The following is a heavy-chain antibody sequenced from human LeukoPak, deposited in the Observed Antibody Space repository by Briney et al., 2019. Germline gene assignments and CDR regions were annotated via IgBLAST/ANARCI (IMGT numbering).Heavy chain of an antibody. D-gene: IGHD6-13*01. CDR2: ISASGGST. J-gene: IGHJ1*01. Sequence: GGSLRPSCAASGFTFSSYAMTWVRQAPGKGLEWVSSISASGGSTYYTDSVKGRFTISRDDSRDTVYLQMNSLRAEDTAVYYCAKDRSSNWYDKYFQHWGQGTLVTVSS. CDR1: GFTFSSYA. CDR3: AKDRSSNWYDKYFQH. V-gene: IGHV3-23*01.